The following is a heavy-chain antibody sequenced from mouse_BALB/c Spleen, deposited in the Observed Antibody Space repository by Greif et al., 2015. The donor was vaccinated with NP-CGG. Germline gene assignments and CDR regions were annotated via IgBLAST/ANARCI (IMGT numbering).Heavy chain of an antibody. V-gene: IGHV14-3*02. D-gene: IGHD4-1*01. Sequence: VQLQQSGAELVKPGASVKLSCTASGFNIKDTYMHWVKQRPEQGLEWIGRIDPANGNTKYDPKFQGKATITADTSSNTAYLQLSGLTSEDTAVYYCANWDWYFDVWGAGTTVTVSS. J-gene: IGHJ1*01. CDR2: IDPANGNT. CDR3: ANWDWYFDV. CDR1: GFNIKDTY.